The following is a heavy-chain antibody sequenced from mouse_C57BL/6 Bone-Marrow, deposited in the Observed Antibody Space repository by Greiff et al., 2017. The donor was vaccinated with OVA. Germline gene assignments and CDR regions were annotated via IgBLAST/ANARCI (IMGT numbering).Heavy chain of an antibody. CDR2: IYPGDGDT. D-gene: IGHD2-4*01. CDR3: ARSRIYYDYDYAMDY. CDR1: GYAFSSSW. J-gene: IGHJ4*01. V-gene: IGHV1-82*01. Sequence: QVQLQQSGPELVKPGASVKISCKASGYAFSSSWMNWVKQRPGKGLEWIGRIYPGDGDTNYNGKFKGKATLTADKSSSTAYMELRSLTSEDSAVYFCARSRIYYDYDYAMDYWGQGTSVTVSS.